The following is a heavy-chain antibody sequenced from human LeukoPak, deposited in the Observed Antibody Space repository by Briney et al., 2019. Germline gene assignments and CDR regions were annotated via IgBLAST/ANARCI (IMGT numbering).Heavy chain of an antibody. J-gene: IGHJ4*02. CDR1: GGSISSGGYY. CDR2: VYYSGST. CDR3: ASGDNDPLFDY. V-gene: IGHV4-31*03. D-gene: IGHD1-1*01. Sequence: SQTLSLTCTVSGGSISSGGYYWSWIRQHPGKGLEWIGSVYYSGSTNYSPSLQGRVIISLDTSRNQFSLKLSFVTAADTAVYYCASGDNDPLFDYWGQGALVTVSS.